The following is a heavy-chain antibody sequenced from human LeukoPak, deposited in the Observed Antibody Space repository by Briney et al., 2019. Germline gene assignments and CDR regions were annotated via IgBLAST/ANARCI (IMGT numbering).Heavy chain of an antibody. CDR1: GGSISSGGYY. D-gene: IGHD5-18*01. CDR2: IYYSGST. V-gene: IGHV4-31*03. CDR3: AREGSYGQEHDY. Sequence: SQTLSLTCTVSGGSISSGGYYWSWIRQHPGKGLEWIGYIYYSGSTNYNPSLKSRVTISVDTSKNQFSLKLSSVTAADTAVYYCAREGSYGQEHDYWGQGTLVTVSS. J-gene: IGHJ4*02.